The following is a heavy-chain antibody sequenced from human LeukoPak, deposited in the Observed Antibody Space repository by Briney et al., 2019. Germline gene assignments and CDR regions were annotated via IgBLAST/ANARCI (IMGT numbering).Heavy chain of an antibody. V-gene: IGHV1-2*02. D-gene: IGHD6-13*01. Sequence: ASVKVSCKASGYTFTGYYMHWVRQAPGQGLEWMGWINPNSGGTNYAQKFQGRVTMTRDTSISTAYMELSSLRSEDTAVYYCARASSSWGYNWFDPWGQGTLVTVSS. CDR2: INPNSGGT. J-gene: IGHJ5*02. CDR3: ARASSSWGYNWFDP. CDR1: GYTFTGYY.